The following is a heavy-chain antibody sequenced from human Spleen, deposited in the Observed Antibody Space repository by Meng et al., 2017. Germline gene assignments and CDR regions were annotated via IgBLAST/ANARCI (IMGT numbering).Heavy chain of an antibody. D-gene: IGHD3-10*01. J-gene: IGHJ4*02. CDR3: ARGDYGSGSYYDY. V-gene: IGHV4-34*01. Sequence: VQLPQWGEGLLNPSETLSLTCVVSGGSFSDYYWSWIRHPPGKGLEWIGEISHSRTTNYNPSLKSRVTISVDTSKNQFSLKLTAVTAADTAVYYCARGDYGSGSYYDYWGQGTLVTVSS. CDR2: ISHSRTT. CDR1: GGSFSDYY.